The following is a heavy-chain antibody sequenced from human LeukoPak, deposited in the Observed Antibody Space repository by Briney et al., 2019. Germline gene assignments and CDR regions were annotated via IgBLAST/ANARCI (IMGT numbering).Heavy chain of an antibody. D-gene: IGHD2-2*01. CDR3: ARGGVPNNWFDP. CDR1: GGSISSYY. V-gene: IGHV4-59*01. J-gene: IGHJ5*02. Sequence: PSETLSLTCTVSGGSISSYYWSWIRQPPGKGLEWIGYIYYSGSTNYNPSLKSRVTISVDTSKNQFSLKLSSVTAADTAVYYCARGGVPNNWFDPWAREPWSPSPQ. CDR2: IYYSGST.